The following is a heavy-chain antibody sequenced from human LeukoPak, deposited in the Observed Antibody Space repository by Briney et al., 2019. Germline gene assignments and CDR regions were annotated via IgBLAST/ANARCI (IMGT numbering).Heavy chain of an antibody. D-gene: IGHD3-3*01. CDR2: IYTSGST. CDR1: GGSISSYY. J-gene: IGHJ3*02. Sequence: ASETLSLTCTVSGGSISSYYWSWIRQPAGKGLEWIGRIYTSGSTNYNPSLKSRVTMSVDTSKNQFSLKLSSVTAADTAVYYCARERGNPALTIFGVVDAFDIWGQGTMVTVSS. CDR3: ARERGNPALTIFGVVDAFDI. V-gene: IGHV4-4*07.